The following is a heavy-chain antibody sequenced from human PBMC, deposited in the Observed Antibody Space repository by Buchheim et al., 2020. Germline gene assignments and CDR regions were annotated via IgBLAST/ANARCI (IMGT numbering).Heavy chain of an antibody. CDR1: GCTFTSFD. J-gene: IGHJ4*02. D-gene: IGHD5-18*01. CDR3: ARGITAGYDY. CDR2: ISPSSGNT. Sequence: QVQLVQSGAEVKEPGASVKVSCKASGCTFTSFDVNWVRQAPGQGLEWMGWISPSSGNTGYVQKFQGRVAMTRDTSISTAYMELSSLRSEDTAVYYCARGITAGYDYWGQGTL. V-gene: IGHV1-8*01.